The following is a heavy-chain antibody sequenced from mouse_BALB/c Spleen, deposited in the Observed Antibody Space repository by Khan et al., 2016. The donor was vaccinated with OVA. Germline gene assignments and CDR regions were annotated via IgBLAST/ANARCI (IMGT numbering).Heavy chain of an antibody. V-gene: IGHV5-9-3*01. CDR2: ISSGGDYT. Sequence: EVELVESGGGLVKPGGPLELSCAASVFTFSSYAVSWVRQTPEKRLEWVATISSGGDYTYYPDSVKGRFTISRDNAKNTLYLQMSSLRSEDTAMYYCARHNYGPFAYWGQGTLVTVSA. CDR3: ARHNYGPFAY. J-gene: IGHJ3*01. CDR1: VFTFSSYA. D-gene: IGHD1-1*01.